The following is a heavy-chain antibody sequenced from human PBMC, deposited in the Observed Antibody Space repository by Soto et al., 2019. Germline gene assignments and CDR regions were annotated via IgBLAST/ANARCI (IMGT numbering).Heavy chain of an antibody. CDR3: AKALLPYGSSPYYYYGMDV. CDR2: ISWNSGSI. D-gene: IGHD3-10*01. CDR1: GFTFDDYA. V-gene: IGHV3-9*01. Sequence: GGSLRLSCAASGFTFDDYAMHWVRQAPGKGLEWVSGISWNSGSIGYADSVKGRFTISRDNAKNSLYLQMNSLRAEDTALYYCAKALLPYGSSPYYYYGMDVWGQGTTVTVSS. J-gene: IGHJ6*02.